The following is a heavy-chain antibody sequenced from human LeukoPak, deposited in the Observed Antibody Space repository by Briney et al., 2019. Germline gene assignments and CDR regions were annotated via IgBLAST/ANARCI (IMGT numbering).Heavy chain of an antibody. Sequence: GGSLRLSCAASGFTFSNAWMNWVRQAPGKGLEWVGRIKTKTAGGTIDYAAPVKGRFTISRDDSKNMLYLQMDSLKTEDTAVYFCTTDYYDSSGYVFWGQGTLVTVSS. V-gene: IGHV3-15*07. CDR1: GFTFSNAW. CDR2: IKTKTAGGTI. CDR3: TTDYYDSSGYVF. J-gene: IGHJ4*02. D-gene: IGHD3-22*01.